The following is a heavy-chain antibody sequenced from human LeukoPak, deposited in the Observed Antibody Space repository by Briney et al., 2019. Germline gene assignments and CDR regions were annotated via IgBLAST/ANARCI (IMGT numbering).Heavy chain of an antibody. V-gene: IGHV3-33*06. D-gene: IGHD6-13*01. CDR2: IWYDGSNK. Sequence: GGFLRLSCAASGFTFSSYGMHWVRQAPGKGLEWVAVIWYDGSNKYYADSVKGRFTISRDNSKNTLYLQMNSLRAEDTAVYYCAKVLGGIAAAVDYYYGMDVWGQGTTVTVSS. J-gene: IGHJ6*02. CDR1: GFTFSSYG. CDR3: AKVLGGIAAAVDYYYGMDV.